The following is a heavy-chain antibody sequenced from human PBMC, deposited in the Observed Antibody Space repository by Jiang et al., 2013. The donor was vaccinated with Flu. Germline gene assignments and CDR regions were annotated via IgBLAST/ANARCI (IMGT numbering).Heavy chain of an antibody. D-gene: IGHD3-22*01. CDR2: IYYSGST. V-gene: IGHV4-59*12. Sequence: GPGLVKPSETLSLTCTVSGASMNSYYWSWIRQRPGEGPEWIGYIYYSGSTRYNPSLKSRVTILIDTSKKQFSLKLSSVTAADTAVYYCARLVTMIVLVISVFWGQGTLVTVSX. J-gene: IGHJ4*02. CDR3: ARLVTMIVLVISVF. CDR1: GASMNSYY.